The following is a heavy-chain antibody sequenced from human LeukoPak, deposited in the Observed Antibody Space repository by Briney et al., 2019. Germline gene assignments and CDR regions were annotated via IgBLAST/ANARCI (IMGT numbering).Heavy chain of an antibody. CDR2: IYTSGST. Sequence: SETLSLTCTVSGGSISSYYWSWIRQPAGKGLEWIGRIYTSGSTNYNPSLKSRVTMSVDTSKNQFSLKLSSVTAADTAVYYCAKDRLGSVTTPKYYFDYWGQGTLVTVSS. CDR3: AKDRLGSVTTPKYYFDY. CDR1: GGSISSYY. J-gene: IGHJ4*02. D-gene: IGHD4-17*01. V-gene: IGHV4-4*07.